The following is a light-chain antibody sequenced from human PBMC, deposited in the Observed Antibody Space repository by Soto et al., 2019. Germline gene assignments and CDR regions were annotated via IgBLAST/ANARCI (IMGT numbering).Light chain of an antibody. CDR1: ESINNW. CDR2: DAS. V-gene: IGKV1-5*01. J-gene: IGKJ4*01. CDR3: QQYDKYPLT. Sequence: DIQMTQSPSTLSASVGDRVTITCRASESINNWVAWYQQKPGKAPKFLIYDASNLESGVPSRFSGSASGTEFTLSILSLQPDDFATYYCQQYDKYPLTFGGGTRVEIK.